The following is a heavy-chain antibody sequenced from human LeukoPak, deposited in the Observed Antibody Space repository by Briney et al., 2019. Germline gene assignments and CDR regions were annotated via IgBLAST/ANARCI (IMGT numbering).Heavy chain of an antibody. CDR1: EVTLTSDW. CDR2: IDSDGSTT. Sequence: GRSLRLSRAPSEVTLTSDWMHWVRQAAGKGLVWVSRIDSDGSTTNYAASVKGRFTTSRDNAKNTLYLQMNSLRAEDTAVYYCTSYTSGWNWGQGTLVTVSS. V-gene: IGHV3-74*01. J-gene: IGHJ4*02. D-gene: IGHD6-19*01. CDR3: TSYTSGWN.